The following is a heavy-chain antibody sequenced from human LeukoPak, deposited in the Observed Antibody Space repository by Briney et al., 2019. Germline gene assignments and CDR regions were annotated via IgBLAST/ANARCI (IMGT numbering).Heavy chain of an antibody. V-gene: IGHV1-8*01. CDR1: GYTFTSYD. D-gene: IGHD6-13*01. CDR2: MNPNSGNT. CDR3: ATRSGAAAGTVKSAFDI. Sequence: ASVKVSCKASGYTFTSYDINWVRQATGQGREWMGWMNPNSGNTGYAQKFQGRVTMTRNTSISTAYMELSSLRSEDTAVYYCATRSGAAAGTVKSAFDIWGQGTMVTVSS. J-gene: IGHJ3*02.